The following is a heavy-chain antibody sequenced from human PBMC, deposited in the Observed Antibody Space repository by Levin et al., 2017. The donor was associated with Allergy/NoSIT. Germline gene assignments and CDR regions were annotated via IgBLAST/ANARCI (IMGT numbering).Heavy chain of an antibody. D-gene: IGHD5-12*01. V-gene: IGHV1-18*01. CDR1: GYTFRNYG. CDR3: ARDHGYSGYLPD. J-gene: IGHJ4*02. CDR2: ISPYNDKT. Sequence: GESLKISCKASGYTFRNYGISWVRQAPGQGLEWVGWISPYNDKTSYAQSLQGRVTLTTDTVTSTVYMDVRSLRSDDTAVYYCARDHGYSGYLPDWGQGTLVTVSS.